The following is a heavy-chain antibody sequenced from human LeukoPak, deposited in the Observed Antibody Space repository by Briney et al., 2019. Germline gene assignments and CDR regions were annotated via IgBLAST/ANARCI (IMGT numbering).Heavy chain of an antibody. D-gene: IGHD3-3*01. J-gene: IGHJ4*02. Sequence: SETLSLTCTVSGVSISSYYWSWIRQPPGKGLEWIGYTYHSGSTNYTPSLKSRVTISVDTSKNQVSLKMSSVTAADTAVYYCARGSDYDFWSGYYTWGQGTLVTVSS. CDR3: ARGSDYDFWSGYYT. V-gene: IGHV4-59*01. CDR1: GVSISSYY. CDR2: TYHSGST.